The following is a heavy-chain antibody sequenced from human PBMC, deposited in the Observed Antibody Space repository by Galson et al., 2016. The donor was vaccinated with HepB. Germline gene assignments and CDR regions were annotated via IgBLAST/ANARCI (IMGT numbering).Heavy chain of an antibody. CDR3: AHFDFGSGSFDL. CDR2: AYWNDNK. Sequence: ALVKPTQTLTLTCTFSGFSFSTAGAGVGWIRQPPGGGLECLARAYWNDNKRYSPALESRLTITKDTAKTEVVLTMTNVDPVDTGTYYCAHFDFGSGSFDLWGRGTLVTVSS. J-gene: IGHJ2*01. CDR1: GFSFSTAGAG. D-gene: IGHD3-10*01. V-gene: IGHV2-5*01.